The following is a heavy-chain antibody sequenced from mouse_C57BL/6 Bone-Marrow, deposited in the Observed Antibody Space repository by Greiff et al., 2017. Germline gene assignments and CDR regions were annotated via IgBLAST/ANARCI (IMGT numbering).Heavy chain of an antibody. CDR1: GYTFTSYW. Sequence: VQVVESGAELAKPGASVKLSCKASGYTFTSYWMHWVNQRPGQGLEWIGYINPSSGYTKYNQKFKDKATLTADKSSSTAYMQLSSLTYEDSAVYYCASNYWFAYWGQGTLVTVSA. V-gene: IGHV1-7*01. J-gene: IGHJ3*01. D-gene: IGHD1-3*01. CDR3: ASNYWFAY. CDR2: INPSSGYT.